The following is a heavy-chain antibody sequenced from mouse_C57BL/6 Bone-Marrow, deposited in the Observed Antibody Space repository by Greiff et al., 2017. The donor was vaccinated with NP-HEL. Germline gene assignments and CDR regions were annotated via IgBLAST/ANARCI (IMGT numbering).Heavy chain of an antibody. CDR3: AREGVYYYGSSFYFDY. CDR1: GYTFTDYN. D-gene: IGHD1-1*01. Sequence: VHVKQSGPELVKPGASVKIPCKASGYTFTDYNMDWVKQSHGKSLEWIGDINPNNGGTIYNQKFKGKATLTVDKSSSTAYMELRSLTSEDTAVYYCAREGVYYYGSSFYFDYWGQGTTLTVSS. J-gene: IGHJ2*01. CDR2: INPNNGGT. V-gene: IGHV1-18*01.